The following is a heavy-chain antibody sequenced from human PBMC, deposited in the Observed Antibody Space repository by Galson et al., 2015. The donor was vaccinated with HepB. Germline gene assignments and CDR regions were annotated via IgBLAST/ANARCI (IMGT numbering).Heavy chain of an antibody. Sequence: SLRLSCAASTFTFSSYNMIWVRQAPGKGLEWVSSISSSGSYIYYADSVKGRFTISRDNAKNSMYLQMNSLRVEDTAVYYCARGYGDYFDYWGQGTLVTVSS. D-gene: IGHD4-17*01. CDR3: ARGYGDYFDY. V-gene: IGHV3-21*06. J-gene: IGHJ4*02. CDR2: ISSSGSYI. CDR1: TFTFSSYN.